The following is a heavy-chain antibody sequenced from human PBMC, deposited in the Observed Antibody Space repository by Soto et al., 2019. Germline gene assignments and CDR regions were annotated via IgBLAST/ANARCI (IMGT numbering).Heavy chain of an antibody. CDR3: ATGGYCSSTSCYPSRGLSDY. Sequence: GGSLRLSCAASGFTFSSYAMSWVRQAPGKGLEWVSAISGSGGSTYYADSVKGRFTISRDNSKNTLYLQMNSLRAEDTAVYYCATGGYCSSTSCYPSRGLSDYWGQGTLVTVSS. CDR1: GFTFSSYA. D-gene: IGHD2-2*01. CDR2: ISGSGGST. V-gene: IGHV3-23*01. J-gene: IGHJ4*02.